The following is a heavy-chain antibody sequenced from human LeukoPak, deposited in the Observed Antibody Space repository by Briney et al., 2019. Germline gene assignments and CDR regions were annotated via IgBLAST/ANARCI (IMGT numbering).Heavy chain of an antibody. J-gene: IGHJ5*02. CDR1: GYTFTGYY. D-gene: IGHD1-26*01. Sequence: GASVKVSCKASGYTFTGYYMHWVRQAPGQGLEWMEWINPNSGGTNYAQKFQGRVTMTRDTSISTAYMELSRLRSDDTAVYYCARGLEIVGATTNWFDPWGRGTLVTVSS. CDR3: ARGLEIVGATTNWFDP. CDR2: INPNSGGT. V-gene: IGHV1-2*02.